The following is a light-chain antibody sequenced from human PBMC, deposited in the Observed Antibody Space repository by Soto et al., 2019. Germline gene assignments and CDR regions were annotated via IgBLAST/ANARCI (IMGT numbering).Light chain of an antibody. Sequence: EIVMTQSPATLSVSPGERATLSYRASQSVRSNLAWYQQKPGQPPRLLIYGASTRATGIPARFSGSGSGTAFTLTISSLQSEDFAVYYCQQYTDWPPLTFGGGTKVEIK. CDR2: GAS. CDR1: QSVRSN. J-gene: IGKJ4*01. V-gene: IGKV3D-15*01. CDR3: QQYTDWPPLT.